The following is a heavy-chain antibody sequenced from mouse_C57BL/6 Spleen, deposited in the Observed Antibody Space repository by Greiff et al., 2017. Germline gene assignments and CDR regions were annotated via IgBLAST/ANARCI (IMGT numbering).Heavy chain of an antibody. V-gene: IGHV14-4*01. Sequence: VQLQQSGAELVRPGASVKLSCKASGFNFKDDYMHWVKQRPEQGLEWIGWIDPENGDTEYASKFKGKATITADTSSNTAYLQLSSLTSEDTAVYYWATGDYGSRDVTYYAMDYWGQGTSVTVSS. CDR1: GFNFKDDY. CDR2: IDPENGDT. CDR3: ATGDYGSRDVTYYAMDY. J-gene: IGHJ4*01. D-gene: IGHD1-1*01.